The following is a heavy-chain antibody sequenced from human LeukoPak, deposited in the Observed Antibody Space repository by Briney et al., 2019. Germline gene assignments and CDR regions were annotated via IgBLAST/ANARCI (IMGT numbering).Heavy chain of an antibody. CDR1: GYTFTSYY. CDR2: INPSGGST. J-gene: IGHJ6*03. CDR3: ARKYCSSTSCHEGYYYMDV. Sequence: ASVKVSCKASGYTFTSYYMHWVRQAPGQGLEWMGIINPSGGSTSYAQKFQGRVTMTRDMSTSTVYMELSSLRSEDTAVYYCARKYCSSTSCHEGYYYMDVWGKGTTVTVSS. D-gene: IGHD2-2*01. V-gene: IGHV1-46*01.